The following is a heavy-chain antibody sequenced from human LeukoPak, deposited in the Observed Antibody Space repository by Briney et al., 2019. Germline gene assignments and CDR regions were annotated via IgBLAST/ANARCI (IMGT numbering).Heavy chain of an antibody. CDR3: ARGGGLDV. J-gene: IGHJ6*02. CDR2: INHNGNVN. Sequence: GGSLRLSCAASGFTFSNYAMNWARQAPGKGLEWVASINHNGNVNYYVDSVKGRFTISRDNAKNSLYLQMSNLRAEDTAVYFCARGGGLDVWGQGATVTVSS. V-gene: IGHV3-7*03. D-gene: IGHD3-16*01. CDR1: GFTFSNYA.